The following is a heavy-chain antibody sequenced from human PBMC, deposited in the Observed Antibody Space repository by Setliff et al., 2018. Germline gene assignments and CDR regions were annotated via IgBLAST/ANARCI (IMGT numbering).Heavy chain of an antibody. V-gene: IGHV1-69*13. J-gene: IGHJ2*01. CDR1: GGTFGLSA. CDR2: MLPLHGTR. Sequence: SVKVSCKSSGGTFGLSAISWVRQAPGQGLEWVGGMLPLHGTRNHTPKLQGRVSITADESKTTVFMELSSLTSEDTAIYFCVRAPPALHGEYGYFDLWGRGTLVTVSS. CDR3: VRAPPALHGEYGYFDL. D-gene: IGHD4-17*01.